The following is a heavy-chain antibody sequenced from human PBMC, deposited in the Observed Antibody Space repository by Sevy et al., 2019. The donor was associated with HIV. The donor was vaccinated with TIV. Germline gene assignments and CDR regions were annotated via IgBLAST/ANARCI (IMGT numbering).Heavy chain of an antibody. CDR3: ARESGGGGYSDF. V-gene: IGHV1-46*03. CDR1: GYTFTNYY. D-gene: IGHD3-16*01. CDR2: INPGGGST. J-gene: IGHJ4*02. Sequence: ASVKVSCKASGYTFTNYYIHWVRQAPAQGLQWMGVINPGGGSTTYAQSFQGRVAVTRDTSTSTVYMELKSLRSEDTAVYFCARESGGGGYSDFWGQRTLVTVSS.